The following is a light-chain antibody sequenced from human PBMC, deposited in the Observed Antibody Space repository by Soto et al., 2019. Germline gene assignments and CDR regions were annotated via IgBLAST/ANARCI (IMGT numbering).Light chain of an antibody. J-gene: IGKJ1*01. CDR1: QSVSNN. V-gene: IGKV3-15*01. CDR2: GAF. CDR3: QQYNDWWT. Sequence: EIVMTQSPATLSVSPGESATLSCRASQSVSNNLTWYQQKPGQPPRLLIYGAFTRATGVPGRFSGSGSGTEFTLTISSLQSEDFAVYYCQQYNDWWTFGQGTKVDIK.